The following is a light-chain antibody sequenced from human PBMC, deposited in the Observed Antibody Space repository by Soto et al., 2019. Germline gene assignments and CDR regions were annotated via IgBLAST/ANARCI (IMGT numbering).Light chain of an antibody. V-gene: IGKV4-1*01. Sequence: DIVMTQSPDSLAVSLGERATTTCKPTQRVFSTSTINNSLAWYQQKPGQPPKLLLYWASTRESGVPDRFSGSGSGTDFTLTISSLQAEDVAVYYCQQYYSTPRTFGPGTKVDIK. CDR1: QRVFSTSTINNS. CDR3: QQYYSTPRT. CDR2: WAS. J-gene: IGKJ3*01.